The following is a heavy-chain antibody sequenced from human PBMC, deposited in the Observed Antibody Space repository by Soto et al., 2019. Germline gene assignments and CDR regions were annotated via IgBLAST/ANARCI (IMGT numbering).Heavy chain of an antibody. D-gene: IGHD3-22*01. CDR1: GFTFDDYA. Sequence: GSLRLSCAASGFTFDDYAMHWVRQAPGKGLEWVSLISGDGGSTYYADSVKGRFTISRDNSKNSLYLQMNSLRTEDTALYYCAKSRDSSGYDAFDIWGQGTMVTVSS. CDR3: AKSRDSSGYDAFDI. J-gene: IGHJ3*02. CDR2: ISGDGGST. V-gene: IGHV3-43*02.